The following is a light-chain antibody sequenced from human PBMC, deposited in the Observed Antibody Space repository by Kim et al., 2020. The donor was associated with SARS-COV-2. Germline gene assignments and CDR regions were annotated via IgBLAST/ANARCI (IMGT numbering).Light chain of an antibody. CDR1: TLQKQY. CDR3: QSADSSGAYKV. CDR2: KDS. Sequence: PGQTARITCSGDTLQKQYAYWYQQKPGQAPVLVIYKDSERPSGIPERFSGSSSGTTVTLSITGVQAEDEADHYCQSADSSGAYKVFGGGTQLTVL. J-gene: IGLJ3*02. V-gene: IGLV3-25*03.